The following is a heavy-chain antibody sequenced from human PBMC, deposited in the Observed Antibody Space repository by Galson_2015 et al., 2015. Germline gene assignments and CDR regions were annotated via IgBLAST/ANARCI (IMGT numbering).Heavy chain of an antibody. Sequence: SLRLSCAASGFTFSSYGMHWVRQAPGKGLEWVAVIWYDGSNKYYADSVKGRFTISRDNSKNTLYLQMNSLRAEDTAVYYCARDNPARTSWDVPHGRNTIGYYGMDVWGQGTTVTVSS. CDR1: GFTFSSYG. J-gene: IGHJ6*02. D-gene: IGHD2-2*01. CDR2: IWYDGSNK. CDR3: ARDNPARTSWDVPHGRNTIGYYGMDV. V-gene: IGHV3-33*01.